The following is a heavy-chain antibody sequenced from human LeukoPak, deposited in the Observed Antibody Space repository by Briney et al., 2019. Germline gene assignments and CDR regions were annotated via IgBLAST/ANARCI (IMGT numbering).Heavy chain of an antibody. CDR1: GGTFSSYA. V-gene: IGHV1-8*03. J-gene: IGHJ5*02. Sequence: ASVKVSCKASGGTFSSYAINWVRQATGQGLEWMGWMNPNSGNTGYAQKFQGRVTITRNTSISTAYMELSSLRSEDTAVYYCARGGIVVVPAAIRFDPWGQGTLVTVSS. CDR2: MNPNSGNT. D-gene: IGHD2-2*01. CDR3: ARGGIVVVPAAIRFDP.